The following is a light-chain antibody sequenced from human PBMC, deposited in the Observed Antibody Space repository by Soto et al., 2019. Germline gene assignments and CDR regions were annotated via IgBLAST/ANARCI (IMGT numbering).Light chain of an antibody. V-gene: IGKV1-39*01. CDR3: QQSYNTLFT. Sequence: DIQMTQSPSSLSASVGDRVTITCRASQSISTYLNWYQQKPGKAPKFLIYDASKLQSGVPSRFSGSGSGTDFSLTISSLQPEDFATYYCQQSYNTLFTFGPGTEVQIK. J-gene: IGKJ3*01. CDR1: QSISTY. CDR2: DAS.